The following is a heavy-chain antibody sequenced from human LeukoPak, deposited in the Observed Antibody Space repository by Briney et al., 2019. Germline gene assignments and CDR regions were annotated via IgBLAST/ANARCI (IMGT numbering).Heavy chain of an antibody. V-gene: IGHV4-34*01. Sequence: SETLSLTCAVYGGSFSGYYWSWIRQPPGKGLEWIGEINHSGGTNYNPSLKSRVTISVDTSKNQFSLKLSSVTAADTAVYYCARGMSSPAPPDAFDIWGQGTMVTVSS. CDR1: GGSFSGYY. CDR3: ARGMSSPAPPDAFDI. J-gene: IGHJ3*02. CDR2: INHSGGT. D-gene: IGHD6-13*01.